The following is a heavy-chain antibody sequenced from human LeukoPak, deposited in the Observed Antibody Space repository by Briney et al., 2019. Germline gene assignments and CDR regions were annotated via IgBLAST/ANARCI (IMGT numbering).Heavy chain of an antibody. CDR3: ARTPYDYGDYADAFDI. D-gene: IGHD4-17*01. V-gene: IGHV1-69*06. Sequence: ASVKVSCKASGGTFSSYAISWVRQAPGQGLEWMGGIIPIFGTANYAQKFQGRVTITADKSTSTAYMELSSLRSEDTAVYYCARTPYDYGDYADAFDIWGQGTMVTVSS. J-gene: IGHJ3*02. CDR1: GGTFSSYA. CDR2: IIPIFGTA.